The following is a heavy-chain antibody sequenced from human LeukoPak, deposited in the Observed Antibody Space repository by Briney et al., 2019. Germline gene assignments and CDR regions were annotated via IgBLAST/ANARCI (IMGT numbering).Heavy chain of an antibody. CDR3: TTQSLVATIGYNFDY. CDR1: GFTFSNAW. V-gene: IGHV3-15*01. D-gene: IGHD5-12*01. J-gene: IGHJ4*02. Sequence: GGSLRLSCAASGFTFSNAWMSWVRQAPGKGLEWVGRIKSKTDGGTTDYAAPVKGRFTISRDDSKNTLYLQMNSLKTEDTAVYYCTTQSLVATIGYNFDYWGQGILVTVSS. CDR2: IKSKTDGGTT.